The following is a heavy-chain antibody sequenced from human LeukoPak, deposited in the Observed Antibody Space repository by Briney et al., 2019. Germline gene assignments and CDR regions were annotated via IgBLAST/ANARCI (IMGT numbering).Heavy chain of an antibody. Sequence: GGSLRLSCAASGFTFSKYSMKWVRQAPGEGLEWVSYISSNGSSVQYADSVKGRFTFSRDNAKNSLYLQMNSLRAEDTAVYYCARDGYDFWSGSIYYYFYMDVWGKGTTVTVSS. D-gene: IGHD3-3*01. V-gene: IGHV3-48*01. CDR1: GFTFSKYS. J-gene: IGHJ6*03. CDR2: ISSNGSSV. CDR3: ARDGYDFWSGSIYYYFYMDV.